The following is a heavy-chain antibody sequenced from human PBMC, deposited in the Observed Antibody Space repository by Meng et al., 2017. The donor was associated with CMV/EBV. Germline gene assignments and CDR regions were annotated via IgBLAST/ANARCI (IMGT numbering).Heavy chain of an antibody. Sequence: VYCGSFSGYYWSWIRQPPGKGLEWIGEINHSGSTNYNPSLKSRVTISVDTSKNQYAPKLSSVTAADTAVYYCASLRTIFGVVPSNDYWGQGTLVTVSS. V-gene: IGHV4-34*01. CDR2: INHSGST. J-gene: IGHJ4*02. CDR3: ASLRTIFGVVPSNDY. D-gene: IGHD3-3*01. CDR1: CGSFSGYY.